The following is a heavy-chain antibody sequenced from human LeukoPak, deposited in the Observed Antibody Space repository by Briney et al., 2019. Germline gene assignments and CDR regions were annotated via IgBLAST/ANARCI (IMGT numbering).Heavy chain of an antibody. CDR3: GRGGYSSGWYRIDY. CDR1: GFTFINYD. J-gene: IGHJ4*02. V-gene: IGHV3-13*01. D-gene: IGHD6-19*01. CDR2: IGPSGES. Sequence: PGGSLRLSCAASGFTFINYDMHWVRKGTGKGLEWVSTIGPSGESYYPDSVKGRFTISRENAKNSLYLQMNSLRPGDAAVYYCGRGGYSSGWYRIDYWGQGTLVTVSS.